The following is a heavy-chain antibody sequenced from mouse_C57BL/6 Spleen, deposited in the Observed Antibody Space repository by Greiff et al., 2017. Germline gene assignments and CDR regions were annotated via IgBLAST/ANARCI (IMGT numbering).Heavy chain of an antibody. Sequence: EVQVVESGGGLVKPGGSLKLSCAASGFTFSDYGMHWVRQAPEKGLEWVAYISSGSSTIYYADTVKGRFTISRDNAKNTLFLQMTSLRSEDTAMYYCGGSSYEWFAYWGQGTLVTVSA. V-gene: IGHV5-17*01. J-gene: IGHJ3*01. CDR2: ISSGSSTI. CDR1: GFTFSDYG. CDR3: GGSSYEWFAY. D-gene: IGHD1-1*01.